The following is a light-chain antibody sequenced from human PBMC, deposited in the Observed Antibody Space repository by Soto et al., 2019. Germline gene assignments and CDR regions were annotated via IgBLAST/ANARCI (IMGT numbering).Light chain of an antibody. J-gene: IGKJ1*01. V-gene: IGKV3-20*01. CDR2: GAS. CDR3: QQYHNLWT. CDR1: QSVSSSY. Sequence: EIVLTQSPGTLSLSPGERATLSCRASQSVSSSYLAWYQQKPGQAPRLLIYGASSRATGIPARFSGSGSGTEFTLTISSLQSEDFAVYYCQQYHNLWTFGQGTKLAIK.